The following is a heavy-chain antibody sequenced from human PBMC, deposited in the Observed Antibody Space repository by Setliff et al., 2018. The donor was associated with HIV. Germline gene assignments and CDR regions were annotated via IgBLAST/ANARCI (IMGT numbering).Heavy chain of an antibody. J-gene: IGHJ5*02. CDR3: ARAASRNAWDIVVVPAARGGYNWFDP. Sequence: ASVKVSCKASGYTFTSYGITWVRQAPGQGLEWLGWISTYNGNTNYAQKFQGRVTMTTDTSTSTAYMELRSLGSDDTAVYYCARAASRNAWDIVVVPAARGGYNWFDPWGQGTLVTVSS. CDR1: GYTFTSYG. D-gene: IGHD2-2*01. V-gene: IGHV1-18*01. CDR2: ISTYNGNT.